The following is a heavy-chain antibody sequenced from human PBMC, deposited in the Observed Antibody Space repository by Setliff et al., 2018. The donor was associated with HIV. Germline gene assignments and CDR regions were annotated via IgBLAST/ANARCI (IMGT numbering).Heavy chain of an antibody. CDR3: VTLYNFWSGVDDY. V-gene: IGHV4-39*07. J-gene: IGHJ4*02. CDR1: GGSINSSSYY. CDR2: FYHSGST. D-gene: IGHD3-3*01. Sequence: SETLSLTCDVSGGSINSSSYYWGWIRQPPGKGLEWIGTFYHSGSTYYNPSLKSRVTISADTSKNQFSLKLSSVTAADTAVYFCVTLYNFWSGVDDYWGQGTLVTVSS.